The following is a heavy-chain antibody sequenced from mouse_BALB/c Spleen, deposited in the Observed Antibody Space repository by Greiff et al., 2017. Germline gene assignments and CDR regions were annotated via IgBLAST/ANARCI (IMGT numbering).Heavy chain of an antibody. V-gene: IGHV2-9*02. D-gene: IGHD1-1*01. CDR1: GFSLTSYG. Sequence: VHLVESGPGLVAPSQSLSITCTVSGFSLTSYGVHWVRQPPGKGLEWLGVIWAGGSTNYNSALMSRLSISKDNSKSQVFLKMNSLQTDDTAMYYCANYYGSSYAYWGQGTLVTVSA. J-gene: IGHJ3*01. CDR2: IWAGGST. CDR3: ANYYGSSYAY.